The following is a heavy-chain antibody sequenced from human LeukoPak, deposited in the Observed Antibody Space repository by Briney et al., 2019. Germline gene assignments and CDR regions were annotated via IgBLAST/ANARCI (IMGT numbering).Heavy chain of an antibody. CDR1: GFIFSKYD. CDR3: ARDPATVTSHFDY. CDR2: IWHDGSKT. V-gene: IGHV3-33*01. D-gene: IGHD4-17*01. J-gene: IGHJ4*02. Sequence: PGTSLRLSCVASGFIFSKYDMHWVRQAPGMGLEWVALIWHDGSKTHYADSVKGRFTISRDDSKSTLYVQMNSLRVEDTAVYYCARDPATVTSHFDYWGQGALVTVSS.